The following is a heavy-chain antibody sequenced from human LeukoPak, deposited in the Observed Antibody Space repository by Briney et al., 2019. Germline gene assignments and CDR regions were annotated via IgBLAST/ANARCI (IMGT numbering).Heavy chain of an antibody. CDR2: INAVNGNT. CDR1: GYTFTSYA. Sequence: GASVRVFCKASGYTFTSYAMHWVRQARGQRLEWMGWINAVNGNTKYSQKFQGRVTITRDTSASTAYMELSSLRSEDTAVYYCARVSEGSSGWYGDFQHWGQGTVVTVSS. V-gene: IGHV1-3*01. D-gene: IGHD6-19*01. CDR3: ARVSEGSSGWYGDFQH. J-gene: IGHJ1*01.